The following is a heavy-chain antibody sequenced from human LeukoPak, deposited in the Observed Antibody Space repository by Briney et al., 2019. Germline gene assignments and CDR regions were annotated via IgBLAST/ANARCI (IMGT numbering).Heavy chain of an antibody. D-gene: IGHD1-1*01. CDR3: IRDFRTADL. CDR1: GFTFSNYW. Sequence: GGSLRLSCVASGFTFSNYWMHWVRQPPGKGLVWVSRIYVDGRTTNYADSVKGRFTISRDNAKNTVYLEMNSLSVEDTATYYCIRDFRTADLWGQGTLVTVTS. CDR2: IYVDGRTT. V-gene: IGHV3-74*01. J-gene: IGHJ5*02.